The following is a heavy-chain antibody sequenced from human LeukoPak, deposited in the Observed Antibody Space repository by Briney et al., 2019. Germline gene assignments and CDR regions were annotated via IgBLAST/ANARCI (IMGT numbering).Heavy chain of an antibody. CDR3: AIHDQYSGRPPRAFDI. Sequence: PSETLSLTCDVSGYSFSSGYYWGWIRQPPGKGLEWIGSIYHSGSTYYNPSLKSRVTISVDTSKNQFSLNLSSVTAADTAVYYCAIHDQYSGRPPRAFDIWGQGTMVTVSS. V-gene: IGHV4-38-2*01. J-gene: IGHJ3*02. CDR1: GYSFSSGYY. D-gene: IGHD1-26*01. CDR2: IYHSGST.